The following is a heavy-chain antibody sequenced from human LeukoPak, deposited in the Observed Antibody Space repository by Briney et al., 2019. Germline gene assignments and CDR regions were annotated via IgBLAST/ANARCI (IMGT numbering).Heavy chain of an antibody. CDR3: AKDLGYTSGWSDY. J-gene: IGHJ4*02. V-gene: IGHV3-23*01. D-gene: IGHD6-19*01. CDR1: GFTFSNYG. CDR2: ISGSGGST. Sequence: GGSLRLSCAASGFTFSNYGMHWVRQAPGKGLEWVSGISGSGGSTYYADSVKGRFTISRDNSKNTLYLQMNSLRAEETAVYYCAKDLGYTSGWSDYWGQGTLVTVSS.